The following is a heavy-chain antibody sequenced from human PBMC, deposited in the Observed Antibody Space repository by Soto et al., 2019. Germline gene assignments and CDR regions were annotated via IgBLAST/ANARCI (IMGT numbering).Heavy chain of an antibody. CDR2: IYSGGST. CDR3: ARDGCVHAFDI. Sequence: EVQLVESGGGLVQPGESLRLSCAASGFTVSSNYMSWVRQAPGKGLEWVPIIYSGGSTYYADSVKGRFTISRHNSKNTLYLQMNSLRAEDTAVYYCARDGCVHAFDIWGQGTMVTVSS. V-gene: IGHV3-53*04. D-gene: IGHD2-21*01. CDR1: GFTVSSNY. J-gene: IGHJ3*02.